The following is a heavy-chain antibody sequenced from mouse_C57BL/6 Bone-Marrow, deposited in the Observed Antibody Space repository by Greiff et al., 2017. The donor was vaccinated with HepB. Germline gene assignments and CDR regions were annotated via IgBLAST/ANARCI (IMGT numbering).Heavy chain of an antibody. CDR3: ATVYYGSSYVAY. D-gene: IGHD1-1*01. J-gene: IGHJ3*01. CDR1: GFTFSDYG. CDR2: ISSGSSTI. V-gene: IGHV5-17*01. Sequence: EVQVVESGGGLVKPGGSLKLSCAASGFTFSDYGMHWVRQAPEKGLEWVAYISSGSSTIYYADTVKGRFTISRDNAKNTLFLQMTSLRSEDTAMYYCATVYYGSSYVAYWGQGTLVTVSA.